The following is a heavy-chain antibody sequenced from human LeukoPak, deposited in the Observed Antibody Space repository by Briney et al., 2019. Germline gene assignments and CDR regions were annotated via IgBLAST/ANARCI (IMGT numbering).Heavy chain of an antibody. D-gene: IGHD2/OR15-2a*01. CDR1: GASISSHY. Sequence: SETLSLTCNVSGASISSHYWNWIRQPAGKELEWIGRIYNTGSANYNPSLKSRVTMSLDTSRNQISLKLTSVTAADTAVYYCARDVFFRAHNWFDPWGQGTLVTVSS. J-gene: IGHJ5*02. V-gene: IGHV4-4*07. CDR2: IYNTGSA. CDR3: ARDVFFRAHNWFDP.